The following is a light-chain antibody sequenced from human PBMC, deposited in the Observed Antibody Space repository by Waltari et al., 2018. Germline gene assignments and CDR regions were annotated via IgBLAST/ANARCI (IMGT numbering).Light chain of an antibody. CDR1: ALSKQH. Sequence: SFELTQPPSVSVSPGQTARITCSADALSKQHTYWYQQKPGQAPVLVIYKDTERPSGIPERFSGSSSGTTVTLTISGVQAEDEADYYCQSADSSDTYVFGSGTKVTVL. CDR3: QSADSSDTYV. V-gene: IGLV3-25*03. CDR2: KDT. J-gene: IGLJ1*01.